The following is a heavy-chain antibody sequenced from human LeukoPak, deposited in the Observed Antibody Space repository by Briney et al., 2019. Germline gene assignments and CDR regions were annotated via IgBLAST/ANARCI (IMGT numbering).Heavy chain of an antibody. CDR1: GFTFGDYA. CDR2: ISWSSDNI. D-gene: IGHD1-14*01. CDR3: GKEGGKGSVY. J-gene: IGHJ4*02. Sequence: GGSLRLSCTASGFTFGDYAMSWFRHAPGKGLEWISGISWSSDNIGYVDSVKGRFTISRDNSRDSLFLQMNSLRTDDVGLYYCGKEGGKGSVYWGQGTLVTVSS. V-gene: IGHV3-9*03.